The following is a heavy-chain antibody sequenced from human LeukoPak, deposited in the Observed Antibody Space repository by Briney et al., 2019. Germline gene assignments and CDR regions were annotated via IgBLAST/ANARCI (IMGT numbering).Heavy chain of an antibody. V-gene: IGHV3-30-3*01. CDR3: AKESSVVTPDGDYGAADY. D-gene: IGHD4-17*01. J-gene: IGHJ4*02. Sequence: PGRSLRLSCAASGFTFSSYAMHWVRQAPGKGLEWVAVISYDGSNKYYADSVKGRFTISRDNSKNTLYLQMNSLRAEDTAVYYCAKESSVVTPDGDYGAADYWGQGTLVTVSS. CDR1: GFTFSSYA. CDR2: ISYDGSNK.